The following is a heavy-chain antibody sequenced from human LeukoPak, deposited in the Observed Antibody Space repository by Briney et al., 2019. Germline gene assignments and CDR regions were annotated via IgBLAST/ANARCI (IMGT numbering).Heavy chain of an antibody. CDR2: INHSGST. D-gene: IGHD3-10*01. CDR1: GGSFSGYY. Sequence: SETLSLTCAVYGGSFSGYYWSWIRQPPGKGLEWIGEINHSGSTNYNPSLKSRVTISVDTSKNQFPLKLSSVTAADTAVYYCARGRGSYYGSGSPSYFDYWGQGTLVTVSS. V-gene: IGHV4-34*01. J-gene: IGHJ4*02. CDR3: ARGRGSYYGSGSPSYFDY.